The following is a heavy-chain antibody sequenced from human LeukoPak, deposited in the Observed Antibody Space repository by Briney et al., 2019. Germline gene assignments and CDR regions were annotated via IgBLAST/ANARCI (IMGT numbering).Heavy chain of an antibody. D-gene: IGHD2-2*01. V-gene: IGHV3-21*01. J-gene: IGHJ4*02. CDR3: ARDAPDCRSTSCYPYYFDY. Sequence: PGGSLRLSCAASGFTFSTYSMNWVRQAPGKGLEWVSSISSSSSYIYYADSVKGRFTISGDNAKNSLYLQMNSLRGEDTAVYYCARDAPDCRSTSCYPYYFDYWGQGTPVTVSS. CDR1: GFTFSTYS. CDR2: ISSSSSYI.